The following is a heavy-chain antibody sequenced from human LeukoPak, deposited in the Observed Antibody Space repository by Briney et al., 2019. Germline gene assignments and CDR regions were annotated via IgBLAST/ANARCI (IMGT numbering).Heavy chain of an antibody. Sequence: GGSLRLSCAASGFTFSSYAMHWVRQAPGKGLEWVAVMTYDGSNTHYADSVKGRFTFSRDNSKNTLYLQMNNLRAEDTAVYYCARDGSSGRGYYYYYGMDVWGEGTTVTVSS. CDR1: GFTFSSYA. J-gene: IGHJ6*04. V-gene: IGHV3-30*14. D-gene: IGHD1-26*01. CDR2: MTYDGSNT. CDR3: ARDGSSGRGYYYYYGMDV.